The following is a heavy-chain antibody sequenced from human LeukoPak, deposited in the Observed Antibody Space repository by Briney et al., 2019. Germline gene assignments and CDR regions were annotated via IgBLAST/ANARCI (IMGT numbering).Heavy chain of an antibody. CDR3: AKYIGYYDSSGYSDY. J-gene: IGHJ4*02. D-gene: IGHD3-22*01. CDR1: GFTFSSYS. CDR2: LSGSGGST. Sequence: GGSLRLSCAASGFTFSSYSMNWVRQAPGKGLEWVSALSGSGGSTYYADSAKGRFTISRDNSKNTLYLQMNSLRAEDTAVYYCAKYIGYYDSSGYSDYWGQGTLVTVSS. V-gene: IGHV3-23*01.